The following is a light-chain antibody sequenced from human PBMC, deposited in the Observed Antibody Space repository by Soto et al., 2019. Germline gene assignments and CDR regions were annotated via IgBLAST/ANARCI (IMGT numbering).Light chain of an antibody. CDR3: QQYKNWSGT. Sequence: ASQSLRSSLAWYQQKPGQAPRLLIYGASTRATGIPARFSGSGSGAEITLTISVPESEQIAVYDFQQYKNWSGTFGQGTKVDIK. CDR1: QSLRSS. V-gene: IGKV3-15*01. CDR2: GAS. J-gene: IGKJ1*01.